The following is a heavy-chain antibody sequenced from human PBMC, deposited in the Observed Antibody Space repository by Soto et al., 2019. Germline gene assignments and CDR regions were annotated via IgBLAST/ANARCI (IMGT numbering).Heavy chain of an antibody. CDR3: ARGSPFGGDNWFDP. V-gene: IGHV1-18*04. CDR1: GYTFTNYG. Sequence: XLVKVCCRASGYTFTNYGLRWVRQAPGQGLEWMGWITAYNGNTNYAQSLQGRVTMTTDTSTSTAYMELRSLRSDDTAVYYCARGSPFGGDNWFDPWGHGTLVTVSS. CDR2: ITAYNGNT. D-gene: IGHD3-10*01. J-gene: IGHJ5*02.